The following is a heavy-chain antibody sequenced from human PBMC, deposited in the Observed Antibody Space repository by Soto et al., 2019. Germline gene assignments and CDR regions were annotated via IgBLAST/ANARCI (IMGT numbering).Heavy chain of an antibody. D-gene: IGHD2-15*01. CDR1: GGSISSGGYY. CDR2: IYYSGST. CDR3: ARVPPYCSGGSCFSFDP. Sequence: QVQLQESGPGLVKPSQTLSLTCTVSGGSISSGGYYWSWIRQHPGKGLEWIGYIYYSGSTYYNPSPKSRVTISVDPSKNQFSLKLSSVTAADTAVYYGARVPPYCSGGSCFSFDPWGQGTLVTVSS. V-gene: IGHV4-31*03. J-gene: IGHJ5*02.